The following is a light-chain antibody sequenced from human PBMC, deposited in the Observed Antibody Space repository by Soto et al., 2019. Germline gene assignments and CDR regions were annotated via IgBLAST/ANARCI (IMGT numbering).Light chain of an antibody. CDR3: QQADSFPLT. CDR1: QGISNW. J-gene: IGKJ3*01. V-gene: IGKV1D-12*01. CDR2: DAS. Sequence: DIQMTQSPSSVSASVGDIVTITFRASQGISNWLAWYQQKPGKAPKLLISDASSLQSGVPPRFSGSGSGTDFTLTINSLQPEDFATYFCQQADSFPLTFGPGTKVDIK.